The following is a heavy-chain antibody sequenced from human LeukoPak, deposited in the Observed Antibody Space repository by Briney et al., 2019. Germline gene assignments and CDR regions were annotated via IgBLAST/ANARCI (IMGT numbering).Heavy chain of an antibody. CDR1: GYTFTGYY. Sequence: ASVKVSCKASGYTFTGYYMHWVRQAPGQGLEWMGWINPNSGGTNYAQRFQGRVTMTRDTSIGTAYMELSRLRSDDTAVYYCARGLGVADTFDYWGQGTLVTVSS. CDR2: INPNSGGT. CDR3: ARGLGVADTFDY. D-gene: IGHD6-19*01. J-gene: IGHJ4*02. V-gene: IGHV1-2*02.